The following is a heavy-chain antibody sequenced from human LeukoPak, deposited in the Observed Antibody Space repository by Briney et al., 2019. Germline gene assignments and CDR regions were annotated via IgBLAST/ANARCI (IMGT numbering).Heavy chain of an antibody. V-gene: IGHV3-7*01. D-gene: IGHD6-19*01. J-gene: IGHJ1*01. CDR3: AKDSSGWYPASQH. Sequence: PGGSLRLSCAASGFTFNSYWMTWVRQAPGKGLEWVANIKHYGSEKYCVASVKSRFTMSRENAKNSLILQMNRLRAEDTAVYYCAKDSSGWYPASQHWGQGTLVTVSS. CDR1: GFTFNSYW. CDR2: IKHYGSEK.